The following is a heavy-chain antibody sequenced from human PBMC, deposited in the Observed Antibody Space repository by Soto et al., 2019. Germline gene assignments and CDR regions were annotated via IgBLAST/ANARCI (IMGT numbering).Heavy chain of an antibody. CDR2: TNSYGTSI. Sequence: GGSLRLSCEASGFTFNNYEMNWVRQAPGKGLEWVSYTNSYGTSIYYADSVKGRFTISRDNARDSLYLQMNSLRAEDTAVYYCAKDSNDILTGYSPNVWGQGTTVTVSS. J-gene: IGHJ6*02. V-gene: IGHV3-48*03. CDR1: GFTFNNYE. D-gene: IGHD3-9*01. CDR3: AKDSNDILTGYSPNV.